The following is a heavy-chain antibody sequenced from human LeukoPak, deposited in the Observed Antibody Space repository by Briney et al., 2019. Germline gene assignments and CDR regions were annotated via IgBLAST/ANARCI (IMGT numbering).Heavy chain of an antibody. CDR1: GFTFRDAW. V-gene: IGHV3-15*01. CDR3: ARLPAYCSSTSCYYDY. Sequence: PGGSLRLSCAASGFTFRDAWMTWVRQAPGKGLEWVGRIRSKTDGGTTDYAVSVQGRFTISRDDSKNTLYLQMSSLKTEDTAVYYCARLPAYCSSTSCYYDYWGQGTLVTVSS. CDR2: IRSKTDGGTT. D-gene: IGHD2-2*01. J-gene: IGHJ4*02.